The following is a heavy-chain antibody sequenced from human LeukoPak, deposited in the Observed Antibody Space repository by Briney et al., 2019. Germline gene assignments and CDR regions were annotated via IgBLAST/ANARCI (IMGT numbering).Heavy chain of an antibody. J-gene: IGHJ4*02. CDR3: ARGAFYTNDQPFDY. Sequence: PSQTLSLTCAVSGGSISSGGYSWSWIRQPPGKGLEWIGYIYHSGSTYYNPSLKSRVTISVDRSKNQFSLKLSSVTAADTAVYYCARGAFYTNDQPFDYWGQGTLVSVSS. V-gene: IGHV4-30-2*01. D-gene: IGHD2-2*02. CDR2: IYHSGST. CDR1: GGSISSGGYS.